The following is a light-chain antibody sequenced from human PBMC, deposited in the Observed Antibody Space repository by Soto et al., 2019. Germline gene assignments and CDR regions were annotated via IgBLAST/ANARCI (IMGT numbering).Light chain of an antibody. J-gene: IGKJ3*01. CDR3: QQYDTYQGT. V-gene: IGKV1-5*03. Sequence: DIQMTQSPSTLSASVGDRVTNTCRASQSISSKLAWYQQKVGRAPKLLIYKASNLESGVPSRFSGSGSGTEFTLTISSLQPDDFATYYCQQYDTYQGTFGPGTKVDIK. CDR1: QSISSK. CDR2: KAS.